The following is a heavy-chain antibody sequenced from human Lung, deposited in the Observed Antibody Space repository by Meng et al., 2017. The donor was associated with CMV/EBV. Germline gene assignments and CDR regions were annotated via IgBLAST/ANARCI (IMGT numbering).Heavy chain of an antibody. Sequence: LSLTXAASGFTFSSYSMNWVRQAPGKGLEWVSSISSSSSYIYYADSVKGRFTISRDNAKNSLYLQMNSLRAEDTAVYYCARDTLTMVRGVWVYWGQGTLVTVSS. CDR2: ISSSSSYI. J-gene: IGHJ4*02. CDR1: GFTFSSYS. V-gene: IGHV3-21*01. D-gene: IGHD3-10*01. CDR3: ARDTLTMVRGVWVY.